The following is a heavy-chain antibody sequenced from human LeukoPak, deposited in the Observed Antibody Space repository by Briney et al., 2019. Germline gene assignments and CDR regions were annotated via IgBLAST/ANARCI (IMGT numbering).Heavy chain of an antibody. Sequence: SETLSLTCTVSGGSISIYYWSWIWQPPGKGLEWIGFIYYSGSTDYNPSLKSRVTISLDTSKNQFSLKLSSVTAADTAVYYCARLLGTPHVFDIWGQGTMVTVSS. CDR1: GGSISIYY. CDR2: IYYSGST. D-gene: IGHD1-14*01. CDR3: ARLLGTPHVFDI. J-gene: IGHJ3*02. V-gene: IGHV4-59*08.